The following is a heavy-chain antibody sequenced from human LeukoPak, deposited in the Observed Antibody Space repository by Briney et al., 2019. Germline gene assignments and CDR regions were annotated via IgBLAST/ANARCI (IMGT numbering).Heavy chain of an antibody. CDR2: ISAYNGNT. J-gene: IGHJ3*02. Sequence: ASVKVSCKASGYTFSNCGISWVRQAPGQGLEWMGWISAYNGNTNYAQKVQGRVTMTTDTSTSTAYMELRSLRSDDTAMYCCARDLALCGGDCYDDFFDIWGKGKMVTVSS. CDR1: GYTFSNCG. CDR3: ARDLALCGGDCYDDFFDI. D-gene: IGHD2-21*02. V-gene: IGHV1-18*01.